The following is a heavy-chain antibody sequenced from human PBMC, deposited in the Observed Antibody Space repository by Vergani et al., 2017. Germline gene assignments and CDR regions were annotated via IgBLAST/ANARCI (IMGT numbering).Heavy chain of an antibody. D-gene: IGHD2-15*01. CDR3: ARPRFTPYCSGGSCHAEYFQH. CDR2: IIPIFGTA. Sequence: QVQLVQSGAEVKKPGSSVKVSCKASGGTFSSYAISWVRQAHGQGLEWMGRIIPIFGTANYAQKFQGRVTITADESTSTAYMELSSLRSEDTAVYYCARPRFTPYCSGGSCHAEYFQHWGQGTLVTVSS. J-gene: IGHJ1*01. V-gene: IGHV1-69*13. CDR1: GGTFSSYA.